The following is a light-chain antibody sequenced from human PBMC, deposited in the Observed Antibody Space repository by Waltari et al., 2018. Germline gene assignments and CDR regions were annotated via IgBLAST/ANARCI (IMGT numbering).Light chain of an antibody. Sequence: DIQMTQSPSSLSASIGDRVVVTCRASHDIGHLLAWFQQKPGKAPKSLIFGASNLHSGVPSKFSGSGSGTDFTLTINSLQPDDLATYYCQQYSSNPLTFGGGTKVEIE. V-gene: IGKV1-16*02. CDR3: QQYSSNPLT. CDR2: GAS. J-gene: IGKJ4*01. CDR1: HDIGHL.